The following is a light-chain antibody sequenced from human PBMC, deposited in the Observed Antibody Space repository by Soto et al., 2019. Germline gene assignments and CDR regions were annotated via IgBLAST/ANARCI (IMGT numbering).Light chain of an antibody. Sequence: QSVLTQPPSVSGAPGQRVTISCTGSSSNIGAGYDVHWYQQLPGTAPKLLIYGNSNRPSGVPDRFSGSESGTSASLAITGLQAEDEADYYCQSRGVFGGGTKLTVL. V-gene: IGLV1-40*01. CDR3: QSRGV. CDR1: SSNIGAGYD. J-gene: IGLJ2*01. CDR2: GNS.